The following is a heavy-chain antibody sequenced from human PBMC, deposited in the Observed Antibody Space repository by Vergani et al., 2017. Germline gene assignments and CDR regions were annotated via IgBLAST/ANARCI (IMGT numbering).Heavy chain of an antibody. V-gene: IGHV5-10-1*01. CDR2: IDPSDSYT. J-gene: IGHJ4*02. CDR1: GYSFTSYW. CDR3: ARRDQLLPFDY. Sequence: EVQLVQSGAEVKKPGESLRLSCNCSGYSFTSYWISWVRQMPGNCLECMGRIDPSDSYTNYSPSFQGHVTISADKSISTAYLQWSSLKASDTAMYYCARRDQLLPFDYWGQGTLVTVSS. D-gene: IGHD2-2*01.